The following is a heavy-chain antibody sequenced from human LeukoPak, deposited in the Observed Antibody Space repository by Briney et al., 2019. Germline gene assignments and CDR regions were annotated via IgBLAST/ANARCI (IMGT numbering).Heavy chain of an antibody. CDR3: ARGQRRDGYNNFDY. D-gene: IGHD5-24*01. CDR1: GGSISSHY. CDR2: IYYSGST. Sequence: SETLSLTCTVSGGSISSHYWSWIRQPPGEGLEWIGYIYYSGSTNYNPSLKSRVTISVDTSKNQFSLKLSSVTAADTAVYYCARGQRRDGYNNFDYWGQGTLVTVSS. J-gene: IGHJ4*02. V-gene: IGHV4-59*11.